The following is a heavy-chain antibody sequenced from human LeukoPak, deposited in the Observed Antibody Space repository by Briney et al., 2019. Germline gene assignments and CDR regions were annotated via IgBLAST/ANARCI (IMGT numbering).Heavy chain of an antibody. CDR1: GFTFSSYA. CDR3: AKDPEAGLTGYFDF. V-gene: IGHV3-23*01. D-gene: IGHD6-13*01. Sequence: GGSLRLSCVASGFTFSSYAMSWLRQPLGKGLEWVSAISGSGISTYYADSVKGRFTISRDNSKNTLYLQLNSLRAEDTAIYYCAKDPEAGLTGYFDFWGQGTLVTVSS. CDR2: ISGSGIST. J-gene: IGHJ4*02.